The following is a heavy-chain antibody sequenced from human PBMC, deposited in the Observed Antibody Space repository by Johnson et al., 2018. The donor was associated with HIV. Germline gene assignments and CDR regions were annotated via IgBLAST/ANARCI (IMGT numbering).Heavy chain of an antibody. Sequence: VQLVESGGGVVQPGGSLRLSCAASGFTFSNYGMHWVRKAPGKGLEWVSGISWNSGSIGYADSVQGRFTISRDNARYSLYLQMNSLRAEDTAVYYCAKDVGNYWPDSFDIWGQGTMVTVSS. J-gene: IGHJ3*02. V-gene: IGHV3-9*01. CDR3: AKDVGNYWPDSFDI. CDR2: ISWNSGSI. CDR1: GFTFSNYG. D-gene: IGHD3-22*01.